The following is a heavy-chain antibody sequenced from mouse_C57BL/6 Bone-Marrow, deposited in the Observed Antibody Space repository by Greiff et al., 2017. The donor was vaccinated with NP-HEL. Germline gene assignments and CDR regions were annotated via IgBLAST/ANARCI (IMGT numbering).Heavy chain of an antibody. Sequence: QVQLQQSGAELVRPGTSVKVSCKASGYAFTNYLIEWVKQRPGQGLEWIGVINPGSGGTNYNEKFKGKATLTADKSSSTAYMQLSSLTSEDSAVYFCAREGIYYNYDWFAYWGQGTLVTVSA. CDR1: GYAFTNYL. CDR2: INPGSGGT. J-gene: IGHJ3*01. CDR3: AREGIYYNYDWFAY. D-gene: IGHD2-4*01. V-gene: IGHV1-54*01.